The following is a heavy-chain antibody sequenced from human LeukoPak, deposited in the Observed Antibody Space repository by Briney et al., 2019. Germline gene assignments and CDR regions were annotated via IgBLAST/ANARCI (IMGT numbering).Heavy chain of an antibody. J-gene: IGHJ4*02. Sequence: PSETLSLTCAVSGYSISSGYYWGWIRQPPGKGLEWIGSIYHSGSTYYNPSLKSRVTISVDTSKNQFSLKLSSVTAADTAVYYCASAVVVIRLDYWGQGTLVTVSS. V-gene: IGHV4-38-2*01. CDR3: ASAVVVIRLDY. CDR2: IYHSGST. CDR1: GYSISSGYY. D-gene: IGHD3-22*01.